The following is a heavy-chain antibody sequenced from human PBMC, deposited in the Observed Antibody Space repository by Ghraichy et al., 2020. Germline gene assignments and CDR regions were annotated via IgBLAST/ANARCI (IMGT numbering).Heavy chain of an antibody. D-gene: IGHD1-7*01. V-gene: IGHV3-74*01. CDR1: GFTFSSYW. CDR2: INSDGSST. CDR3: ARDIITGTTYFDY. J-gene: IGHJ4*02. Sequence: GGSLRLSCAASGFTFSSYWMHWFRQAPGKGLVWVSRINSDGSSTSYADSVKGRCTISRDNAKNTLYLQMNSLRAEDTAVYYCARDIITGTTYFDYWGQGTLVTV.